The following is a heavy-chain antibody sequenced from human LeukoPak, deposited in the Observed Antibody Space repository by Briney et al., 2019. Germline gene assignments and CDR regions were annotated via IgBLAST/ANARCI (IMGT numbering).Heavy chain of an antibody. D-gene: IGHD5-18*01. V-gene: IGHV3-21*01. CDR3: SRLRGYSYGYADY. CDR1: GFTFSSYS. J-gene: IGHJ4*02. CDR2: ISSSSSYI. Sequence: GSLRLSCAASGFTFSSYSMNWVRQAPGKGLEWVSSISSSSSYIYYADSVKGRFTIPRDNAKNSLYLQMNSLRAEDTAVYYCSRLRGYSYGYADYWGQGTLVTVSS.